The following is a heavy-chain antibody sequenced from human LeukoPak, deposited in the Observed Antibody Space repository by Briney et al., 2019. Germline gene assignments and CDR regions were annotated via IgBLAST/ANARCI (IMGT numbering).Heavy chain of an antibody. Sequence: GGSLRLSCAASGFTFSSYSMNWVRQAPGKGLEWVSYISSSSSTIYYADSVKGRFTISRDNAKNSLYLQMNSLRAEDTAVYYCAGDKFEFEGIDAFDIWGQGTMVTVSS. J-gene: IGHJ3*02. CDR1: GFTFSSYS. CDR3: AGDKFEFEGIDAFDI. V-gene: IGHV3-48*01. D-gene: IGHD3-16*01. CDR2: ISSSSSTI.